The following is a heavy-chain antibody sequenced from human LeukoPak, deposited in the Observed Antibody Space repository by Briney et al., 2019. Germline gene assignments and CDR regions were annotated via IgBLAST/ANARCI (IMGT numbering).Heavy chain of an antibody. J-gene: IGHJ6*03. Sequence: SETLSLTCTVSGGSISSSSHYWGWIRPPPGKGLEWIGSIYYSGSTYYNPSLKSRVTISVDTSKNQFSLKLSSVTAADTAVYYCARHYDFWSGYSAYMDVWGKGTTVTVSS. CDR2: IYYSGST. V-gene: IGHV4-39*01. D-gene: IGHD3-3*01. CDR1: GGSISSSSHY. CDR3: ARHYDFWSGYSAYMDV.